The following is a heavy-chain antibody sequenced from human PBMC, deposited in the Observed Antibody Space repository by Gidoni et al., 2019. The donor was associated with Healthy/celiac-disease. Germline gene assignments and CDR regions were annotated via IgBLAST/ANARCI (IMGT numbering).Heavy chain of an antibody. D-gene: IGHD3-16*02. J-gene: IGHJ6*03. Sequence: GQSGAEVKKPGESLKISCKGSGYSFTSYWIGWVRQMPGKGLEWMGIIYPGDSDTRYSPSFQGQVTISADKSISTAYLQWSSLKASDTAMYYCARSRHGVIVPHYYYYMDVWGKGTTVTVSS. CDR3: ARSRHGVIVPHYYYYMDV. V-gene: IGHV5-51*01. CDR1: GYSFTSYW. CDR2: IYPGDSDT.